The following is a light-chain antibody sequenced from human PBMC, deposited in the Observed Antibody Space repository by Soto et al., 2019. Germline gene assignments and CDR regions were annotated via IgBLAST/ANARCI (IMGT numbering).Light chain of an antibody. CDR3: QQSYSTPFT. Sequence: DIQMTQSPSSLSASVGDRVTITCRARQSISTYLNWYQQKPGKAPKLLIYAASSLQSGVPSRFNGSGSGTDFTLTISSLQPGDFAIYSCQQSYSTPFTFGPGTKVDIK. CDR2: AAS. CDR1: QSISTY. J-gene: IGKJ3*01. V-gene: IGKV1-39*01.